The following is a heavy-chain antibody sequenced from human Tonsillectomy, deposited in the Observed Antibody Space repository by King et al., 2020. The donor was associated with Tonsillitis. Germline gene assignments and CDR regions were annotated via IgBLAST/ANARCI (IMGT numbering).Heavy chain of an antibody. CDR2: IWYDGSNK. J-gene: IGHJ6*02. V-gene: IGHV3-33*01. D-gene: IGHD2-15*01. Sequence: VQLVESGGGVVQPGRSLRLSCAASGFTFSSYGMHWVRQAPGKGLEWVAVIWYDGSNKYYADSVKGRFTISRDSSKNTLYLHINSLSAEDTAVYYCAREVLGYCSGGSCYNAMDVWGQGTTVTVSS. CDR1: GFTFSSYG. CDR3: AREVLGYCSGGSCYNAMDV.